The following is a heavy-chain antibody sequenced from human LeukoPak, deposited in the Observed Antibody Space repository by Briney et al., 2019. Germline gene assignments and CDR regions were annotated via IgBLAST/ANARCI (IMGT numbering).Heavy chain of an antibody. V-gene: IGHV1-8*03. CDR1: GGSFSNYA. D-gene: IGHD2-2*01. Sequence: ASVKVSCKTSGGSFSNYAISWVRQAPGQGLEWMGWMNPNSGNTGYAQKFQGRVTITRNTSISTAYMELSSLRSEDTAVYYCARGGYCSSTSCYAFDIWGQGTMVTVSS. J-gene: IGHJ3*02. CDR2: MNPNSGNT. CDR3: ARGGYCSSTSCYAFDI.